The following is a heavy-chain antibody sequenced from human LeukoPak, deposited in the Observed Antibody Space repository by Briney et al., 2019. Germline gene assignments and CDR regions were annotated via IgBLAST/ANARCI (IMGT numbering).Heavy chain of an antibody. Sequence: GGSLRLSCAASGFTFSSYGMSWVRQAPGKGLEWVAVISHDGSNKYYADSVKGRFTISRDNSKNTLFLQMNSLRAEDTAVYYCARDDAVTTSSPFDYWGQGTLVTVSS. V-gene: IGHV3-30*03. CDR2: ISHDGSNK. CDR1: GFTFSSYG. J-gene: IGHJ4*02. D-gene: IGHD4-17*01. CDR3: ARDDAVTTSSPFDY.